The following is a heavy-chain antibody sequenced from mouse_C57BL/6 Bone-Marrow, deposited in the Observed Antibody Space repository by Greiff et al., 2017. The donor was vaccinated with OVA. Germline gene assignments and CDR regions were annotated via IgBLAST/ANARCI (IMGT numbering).Heavy chain of an antibody. Sequence: DVQLQESGAELVRPGASVKLSCTASGFNIKDDYMHWVKQRPEQGLEWIGWIDPENGDTEYASKFQGKATITADTSSNTAYLQLSSLTSEDTAVYYCTTRVLRNDWGQGTTLTVSS. J-gene: IGHJ2*01. V-gene: IGHV14-4*01. CDR3: TTRVLRND. CDR2: IDPENGDT. CDR1: GFNIKDDY. D-gene: IGHD1-1*01.